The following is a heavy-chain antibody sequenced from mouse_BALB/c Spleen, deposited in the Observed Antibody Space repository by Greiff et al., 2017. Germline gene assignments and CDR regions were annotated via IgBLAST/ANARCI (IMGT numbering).Heavy chain of an antibody. CDR3: APLRRNYAMDY. D-gene: IGHD2-4*01. Sequence: VQLQQSGAELAKPGASVKMSCKASGYTFTSYWMHWVKQRPGQGLEWIGYINPSTGYTEYNQKFKDKATLTADKSSSTAYMQLSSLTSEDSAVYYCAPLRRNYAMDYWGQGTSVTVSS. CDR1: GYTFTSYW. V-gene: IGHV1-7*01. J-gene: IGHJ4*01. CDR2: INPSTGYT.